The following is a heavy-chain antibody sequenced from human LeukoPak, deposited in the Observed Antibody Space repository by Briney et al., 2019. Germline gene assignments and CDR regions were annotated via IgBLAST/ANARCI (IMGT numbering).Heavy chain of an antibody. CDR2: IKSESDGGTT. D-gene: IGHD1-1*01. Sequence: GGSLRLSCAASGFTFNNAWMNRVRQAPGKGLEWVGRIKSESDGGTTDYATPVKGRFTISRDDSKNTLYLQMNSLKTEDTAVYYCTAQWTGTSFDYWGQGTLVTVSS. V-gene: IGHV3-15*07. J-gene: IGHJ4*02. CDR3: TAQWTGTSFDY. CDR1: GFTFNNAW.